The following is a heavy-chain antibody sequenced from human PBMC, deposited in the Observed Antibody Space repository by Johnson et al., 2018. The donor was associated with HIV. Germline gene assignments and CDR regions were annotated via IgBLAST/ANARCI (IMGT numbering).Heavy chain of an antibody. Sequence: VQLVESGGGLVQPGGSLRLSCAASGFTVSSNYMSWVRQAPGKGLEWVSVIYTDDRTYSADSVKGRFSISRDNSKNTVYLQMNSLRAEDTAVYYCAKEEEDAFDIWGQGTMVTVSS. CDR3: AKEEEDAFDI. CDR2: IYTDDRT. CDR1: GFTVSSNY. V-gene: IGHV3-66*02. J-gene: IGHJ3*02.